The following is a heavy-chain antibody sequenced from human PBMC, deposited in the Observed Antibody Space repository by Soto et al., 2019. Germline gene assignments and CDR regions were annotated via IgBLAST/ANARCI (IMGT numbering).Heavy chain of an antibody. CDR1: GYTFTSYY. CDR3: ARARNYFDY. J-gene: IGHJ4*02. CDR2: INPSGGYT. Sequence: VKVSCKASGYTFTSYYMHWVRQAPGQGLEWMGIINPSGGYTSYAQKFRGRVTMTRDTSTRTVYMELSSLRSEDTAVYYCARARNYFDYWGQGTLVTVSS. V-gene: IGHV1-46*01.